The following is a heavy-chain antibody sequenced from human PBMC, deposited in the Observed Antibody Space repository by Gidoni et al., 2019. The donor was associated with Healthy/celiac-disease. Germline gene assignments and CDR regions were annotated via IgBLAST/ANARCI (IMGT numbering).Heavy chain of an antibody. D-gene: IGHD3-3*01. CDR2: ISGSGGST. CDR1: GFPFSSYA. J-gene: IGHJ2*01. CDR3: AKDIFGVVIEDDWYFDL. Sequence: EVQLLESGGGLVQPGGSLRLSCAASGFPFSSYAMSWVRQAPGKGLEWVSAISGSGGSTSYADSVKGRFTISRDNSKNTLYLQMNSLRAEDTAVYYCAKDIFGVVIEDDWYFDLWGRGTLVTVSS. V-gene: IGHV3-23*01.